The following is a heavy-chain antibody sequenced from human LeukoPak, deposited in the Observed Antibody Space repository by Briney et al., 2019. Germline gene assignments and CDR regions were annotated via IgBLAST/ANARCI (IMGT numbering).Heavy chain of an antibody. CDR1: GFTFSSSA. D-gene: IGHD6-13*01. Sequence: GGSLRLSCAASGFTFSSSAMSWVRQAPGKGLEWVSGISGNGGSTFYSDSVKGRFTISRDNSKNTLYLQMNSLRAEDTAVYYCAKDRLTAAANNYRGQGTLVTVSS. V-gene: IGHV3-23*01. CDR3: AKDRLTAAANNY. CDR2: ISGNGGST. J-gene: IGHJ4*02.